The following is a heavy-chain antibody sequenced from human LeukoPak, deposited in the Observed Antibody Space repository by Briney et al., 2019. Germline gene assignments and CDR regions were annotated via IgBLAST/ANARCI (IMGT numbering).Heavy chain of an antibody. V-gene: IGHV4-34*01. Sequence: SETLSLTCAVYGRSFSGYYWSWIRQSPGKGLEWTGKIYHGGSTNYNPSLKSRVTMPVDTSKNQFSLNLSSVTAADTAVYYCARGLEDYNQLLLYYFDYWGQGTLVSVSS. J-gene: IGHJ4*02. CDR1: GRSFSGYY. CDR2: IYHGGST. D-gene: IGHD2-2*01. CDR3: ARGLEDYNQLLLYYFDY.